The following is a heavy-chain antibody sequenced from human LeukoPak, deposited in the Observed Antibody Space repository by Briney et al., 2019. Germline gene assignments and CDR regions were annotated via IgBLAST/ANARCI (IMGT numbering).Heavy chain of an antibody. J-gene: IGHJ3*02. Sequence: GGSLRLPCVPSGITFSNSALSWVRQAPGKGLEWVSTITKSGDQTHYADSVRGLFTISRDIFKNALYLQMNSLRAEDTAVYHCVKSAGKDGYRDVFDIWGQGTVVTVSS. CDR2: ITKSGDQT. D-gene: IGHD5-24*01. V-gene: IGHV3-23*01. CDR1: GITFSNSA. CDR3: VKSAGKDGYRDVFDI.